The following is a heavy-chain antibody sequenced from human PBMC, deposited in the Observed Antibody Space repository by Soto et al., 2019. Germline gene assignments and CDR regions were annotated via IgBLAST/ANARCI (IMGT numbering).Heavy chain of an antibody. CDR3: AREDYGDSHDY. Sequence: QVQLVESGGGVVQPGRSLRLSWAASGFTFSNYGMHWVRQAPGKGLEWVAVIWYDGSNKYYADSVKGRFTISRDNSKNTLYLQMNSLRAEDTAVYYCAREDYGDSHDYWGQGTLVTVSS. D-gene: IGHD4-17*01. V-gene: IGHV3-33*01. J-gene: IGHJ4*02. CDR2: IWYDGSNK. CDR1: GFTFSNYG.